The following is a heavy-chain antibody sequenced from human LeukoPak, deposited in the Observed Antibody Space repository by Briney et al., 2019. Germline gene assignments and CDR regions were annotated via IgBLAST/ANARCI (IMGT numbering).Heavy chain of an antibody. J-gene: IGHJ3*02. Sequence: GGSLRLSCAASGFTFSSYAMSWVRQAPGKGLEWVSAIRGSGGSTYYADSVKGRFTISRDNSKNTLYLQMNSLRAEDTAVYYCAKDHGDTMIVAAFGIWGQGTMVTVSS. CDR3: AKDHGDTMIVAAFGI. D-gene: IGHD3-22*01. CDR2: IRGSGGST. CDR1: GFTFSSYA. V-gene: IGHV3-23*01.